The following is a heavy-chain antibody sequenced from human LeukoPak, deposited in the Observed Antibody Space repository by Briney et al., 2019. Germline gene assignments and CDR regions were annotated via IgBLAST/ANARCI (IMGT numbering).Heavy chain of an antibody. D-gene: IGHD3-10*01. Sequence: SETLSLTCAVYGGSFSGYYWSWIRQPPGKGLEWIGEINHSGSTNYNPSLKSRVTISVDTSKNQFSLKLSSVTAADTAVYYCASSHGSGSFDYWGQGTLVTVSS. CDR3: ASSHGSGSFDY. CDR2: INHSGST. V-gene: IGHV4-34*01. CDR1: GGSFSGYY. J-gene: IGHJ4*02.